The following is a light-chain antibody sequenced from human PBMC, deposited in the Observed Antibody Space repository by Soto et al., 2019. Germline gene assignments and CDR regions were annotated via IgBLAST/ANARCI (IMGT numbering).Light chain of an antibody. Sequence: QSALTHPPSASGAPGQSVTISCTGTSSDVGGYNYVSWYQQHPGKAPKLMLYEVSKRPSGVPDRLSGSKSGNTASLTVSGLQAEDEADYYCRSYAGSNNVVFGGGTKLTVL. CDR2: EVS. J-gene: IGLJ2*01. CDR1: SSDVGGYNY. V-gene: IGLV2-8*01. CDR3: RSYAGSNNVV.